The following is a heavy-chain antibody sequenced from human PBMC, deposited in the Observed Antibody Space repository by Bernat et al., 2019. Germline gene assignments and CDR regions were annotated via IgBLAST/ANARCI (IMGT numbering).Heavy chain of an antibody. CDR3: ARTLTHLLDY. J-gene: IGHJ4*02. V-gene: IGHV4-31*03. CDR1: GGSISSGGYY. Sequence: QVQLQDSGPGLVKPSQTLSLTCTFSGGSISSGGYYWSWSRQHPGKGLEWIGYIYYSGSTYYNPSLESRVSMSVDASKNQFSLKLSSVTAADTAVYYCARTLTHLLDYWGQGTLVTVSS. CDR2: IYYSGST. D-gene: IGHD3-9*01.